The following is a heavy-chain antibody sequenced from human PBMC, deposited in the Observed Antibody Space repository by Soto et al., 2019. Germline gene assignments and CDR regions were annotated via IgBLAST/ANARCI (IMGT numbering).Heavy chain of an antibody. CDR2: ISGSGGST. V-gene: IGHV3-23*01. Sequence: GSLRLSCAASGFTFSSHAMSWVRQAPGKGLEWVSAISGSGGSTYYADSVKGRFTISRDNSKNTLYLQMNSLRAEDTAVYYCANGSKRRWFDPWGQGTLVTVSS. CDR3: ANGSKRRWFDP. CDR1: GFTFSSHA. J-gene: IGHJ5*02.